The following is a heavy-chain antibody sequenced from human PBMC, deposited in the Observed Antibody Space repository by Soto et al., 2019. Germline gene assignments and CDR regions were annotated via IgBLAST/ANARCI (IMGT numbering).Heavy chain of an antibody. Sequence: ASVKVSCKASGYTFTSYYMHWVRQAPGQGLEWMGIINPSGGSTSYAQKFQGRVTMTRDTSTSTVYMELSSLRSEDTAVYYCARTGSAKHSYYYYYMGAWGKGTTVTVSS. CDR2: INPSGGST. D-gene: IGHD3-10*01. CDR3: ARTGSAKHSYYYYYMGA. J-gene: IGHJ6*03. V-gene: IGHV1-46*03. CDR1: GYTFTSYY.